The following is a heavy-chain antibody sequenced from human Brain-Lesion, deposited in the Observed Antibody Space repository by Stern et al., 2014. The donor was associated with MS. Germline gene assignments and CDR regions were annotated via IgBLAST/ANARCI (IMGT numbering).Heavy chain of an antibody. D-gene: IGHD1-26*01. Sequence: DQLVESGAEVKKPGASVKVSCKVSGYTLTELSMHWVRQAPGKGLEWMGGFDPEDGETIYAQKFQGRVTMTEDTSTDTAYMELSSLRSEDTAVYYCATGGRVGAPTYYGMDVWGKGTAVIVSS. CDR1: GYTLTELS. J-gene: IGHJ6*04. CDR3: ATGGRVGAPTYYGMDV. CDR2: FDPEDGET. V-gene: IGHV1-24*01.